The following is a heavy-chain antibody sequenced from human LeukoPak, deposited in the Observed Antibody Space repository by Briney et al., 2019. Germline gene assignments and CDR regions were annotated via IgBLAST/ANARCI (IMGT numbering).Heavy chain of an antibody. V-gene: IGHV1-2*02. CDR3: ATSYCSGGSCYDGRCGY. D-gene: IGHD2-15*01. CDR2: IYPNSGGT. Sequence: ASVKVSCKASGYTFTGYYMHWVRQAPGQGLEWMGWIYPNSGGTNYAQKFQGRVTMTRDTSISTAYMELSRLRSDDTAVYYCATSYCSGGSCYDGRCGYWGQGTLVTVSS. CDR1: GYTFTGYY. J-gene: IGHJ4*02.